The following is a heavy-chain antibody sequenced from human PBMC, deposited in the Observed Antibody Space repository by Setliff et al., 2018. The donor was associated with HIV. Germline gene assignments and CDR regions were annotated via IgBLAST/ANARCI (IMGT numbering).Heavy chain of an antibody. D-gene: IGHD2-15*01. Sequence: GGSLRLSCAASGFTFSNYGMHWVRQAPGKGLEWVAFIRYDGSDKYYADSVKGRFTISRDNSKNTLYLQMNTLRPGDTAVYYCAALAAVFDYWGQGTVVTVPQ. CDR2: IRYDGSDK. CDR3: AALAAVFDY. J-gene: IGHJ4*02. V-gene: IGHV3-30*02. CDR1: GFTFSNYG.